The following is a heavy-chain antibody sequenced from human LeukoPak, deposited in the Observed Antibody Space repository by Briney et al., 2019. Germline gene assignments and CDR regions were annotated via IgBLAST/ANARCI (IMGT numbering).Heavy chain of an antibody. D-gene: IGHD4-17*01. V-gene: IGHV4-34*01. J-gene: IGHJ6*03. CDR1: GGSFSGYY. CDR2: INHSGST. CDR3: SRGNTMTTKLYYYYNFTDV. Sequence: SETLSLTCAVYGGSFSGYYWSWIRQPPGKGLERIGEINHSGSTNYNPSLKSRVTISVDTSKNQFSLKLSSVTAADTAVYYCSRGNTMTTKLYYYYNFTDVWGKGTMVTVSS.